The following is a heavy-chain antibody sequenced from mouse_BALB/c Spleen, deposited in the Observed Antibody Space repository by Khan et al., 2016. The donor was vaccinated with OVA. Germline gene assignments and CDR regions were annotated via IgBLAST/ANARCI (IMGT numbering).Heavy chain of an antibody. CDR2: IWAGGST. D-gene: IGHD2-4*01. V-gene: IGHV2-9*02. CDR3: ARARVISTDSIDY. CDR1: GLSLTTYG. Sequence: QVQLKESGPGLVAPSQSLYISCTVSGLSLTTYGVHWFRQPPGNGLEWLGIIWAGGSTNDNSARMYRLTISTDNSKSHAFLLMNSLQTDDTALYFCARARVISTDSIDYWSQGTPLTVSS. J-gene: IGHJ2*01.